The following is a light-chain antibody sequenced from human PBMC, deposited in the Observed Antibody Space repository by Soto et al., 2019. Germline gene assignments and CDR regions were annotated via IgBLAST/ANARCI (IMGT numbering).Light chain of an antibody. CDR3: SSYTSSSTLV. CDR1: SSDVGGSKY. Sequence: QSALTQPASVSGSPGQSITIPCTGTSSDVGGSKYVSWYQQHPGKAPKFLIYEVSNRPSGVSDRFSGSKSGNTASLTLSGLQAEDEADYYCSSYTSSSTLVFGGGTKLTVL. CDR2: EVS. J-gene: IGLJ2*01. V-gene: IGLV2-14*01.